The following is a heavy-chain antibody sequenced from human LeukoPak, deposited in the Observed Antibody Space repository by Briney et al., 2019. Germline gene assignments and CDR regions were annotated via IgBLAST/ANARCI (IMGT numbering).Heavy chain of an antibody. D-gene: IGHD1-26*01. CDR1: GFSFSSDW. CDR2: IKQDGSEK. J-gene: IGHJ6*04. V-gene: IGHV3-7*03. Sequence: GGSLRLSCAASGFSFSSDWMSWVRQAPGKGPEWVANIKQDGSEKYYVDSVKGRFTISRDNAKTSLYLQMNSLRAEDTAVYYCAREGGIVDRYGMDVWGKGTTVTVSS. CDR3: AREGGIVDRYGMDV.